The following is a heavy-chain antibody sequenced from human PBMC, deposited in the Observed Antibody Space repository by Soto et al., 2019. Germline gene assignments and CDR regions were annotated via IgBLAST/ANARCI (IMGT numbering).Heavy chain of an antibody. J-gene: IGHJ4*02. D-gene: IGHD4-17*01. CDR3: AREGLRWQPYYFDY. CDR1: GFTFSSYA. Sequence: QVQLVESGGGVVQPGRSLRLSCAASGFTFSSYAMHWVRQAPGKGLEWVAVISYDGSNKYYADSVKGRFTISRDNSKNTLYLQMNSLRAEDTALYYCAREGLRWQPYYFDYWGQGTLVTVSS. CDR2: ISYDGSNK. V-gene: IGHV3-30-3*01.